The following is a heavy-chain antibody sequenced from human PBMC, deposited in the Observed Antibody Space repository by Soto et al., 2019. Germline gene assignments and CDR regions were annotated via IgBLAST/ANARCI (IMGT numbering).Heavy chain of an antibody. D-gene: IGHD3-3*02. J-gene: IGHJ5*02. CDR2: IFYLGSS. CDR3: ARHSLALRKNNWFDP. V-gene: IGHV4-39*01. Sequence: SEILSLTCTVSGDSIISSDFYWGWVRQPPGKGLEWIGSIFYLGSSYYNPSLKSRVTMSVDTSKNQFSLRLRSVTAADTALYFCARHSLALRKNNWFDPWGQGIMVTVSS. CDR1: GDSIISSDFY.